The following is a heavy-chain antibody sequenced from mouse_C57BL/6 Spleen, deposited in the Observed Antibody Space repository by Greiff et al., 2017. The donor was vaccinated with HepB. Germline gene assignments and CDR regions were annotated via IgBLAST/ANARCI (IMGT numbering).Heavy chain of an antibody. CDR2: SRNKANDYTT. J-gene: IGHJ2*01. CDR1: GFTFSDFY. CDR3: ARDPTGYFDY. Sequence: EVQRVESGGGLVQSGRSLRLSCATSGFTFSDFYMEWVRQAPGKGLEWIAASRNKANDYTTEYSASVKGRFIVSRDTSQSILYLQMNALRAEDTAIYYCARDPTGYFDYWGQGTTLTVSS. V-gene: IGHV7-1*01. D-gene: IGHD4-1*01.